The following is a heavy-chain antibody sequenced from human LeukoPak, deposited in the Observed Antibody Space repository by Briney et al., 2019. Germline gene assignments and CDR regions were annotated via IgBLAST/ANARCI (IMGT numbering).Heavy chain of an antibody. D-gene: IGHD3-16*01. CDR2: INPHTGDT. Sequence: ASVMVSCKASGYTFSNYYMQWVRQAPGQGLEWMGWINPHTGDTNYEQQFQGRVTMTRDTSISTAYMELTSLRYDDTAVYSCARSDGTLDYVWGSSRVKKNGFDTWGQGTLVAVSS. CDR1: GYTFSNYY. CDR3: ARSDGTLDYVWGSSRVKKNGFDT. V-gene: IGHV1-2*02. J-gene: IGHJ5*02.